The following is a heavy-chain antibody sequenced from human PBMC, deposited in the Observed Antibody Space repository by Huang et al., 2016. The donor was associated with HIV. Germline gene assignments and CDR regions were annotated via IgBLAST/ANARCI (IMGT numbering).Heavy chain of an antibody. CDR2: IYSGGIT. D-gene: IGHD6-19*01. V-gene: IGHV3-53*01. CDR1: GFSVNAYF. CDR3: ARDSTAVSGSGLDY. J-gene: IGHJ4*02. Sequence: EVQLVESGGALIQPGGSLRLSWAASGFSVNAYFMTWVRQAPGKGVGWVSVIYSGGITYYADSVKGRFTSSRDNSKNTVHLQMSSLRVEDTAVYYCARDSTAVSGSGLDYWGQGTLVTVSS.